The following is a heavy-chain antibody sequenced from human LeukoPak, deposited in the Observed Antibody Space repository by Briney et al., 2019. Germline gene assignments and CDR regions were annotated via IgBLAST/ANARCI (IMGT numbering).Heavy chain of an antibody. CDR1: GFTFSNSA. CDR3: AKDSSVPFGITE. J-gene: IGHJ4*02. CDR2: ISPSDGNT. V-gene: IGHV3-23*01. D-gene: IGHD1-14*01. Sequence: GGSLRLSCAASGFTFSNSAMSWVRQAPGKGLEWVSAISPSDGNTFYADSVKGRFTISRDNSKNTLSLQMNSLRAEDTALYYCAKDSSVPFGITEWGQGTLVTVSS.